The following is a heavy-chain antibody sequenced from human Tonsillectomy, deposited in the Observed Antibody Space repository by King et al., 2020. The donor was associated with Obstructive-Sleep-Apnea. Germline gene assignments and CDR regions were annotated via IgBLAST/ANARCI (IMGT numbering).Heavy chain of an antibody. Sequence: QLVQSGAEVKKPGASVKVSCKASGYTFTTYGISWVRQAPGQGLEWMGWGSVSNGNTNYAQKLQGRVTMTTDTSTSTAYMALRSLRSDDTAVYYCARRGYSSSWTNFDYWGQGTLVTVSS. CDR1: GYTFTTYG. CDR2: GSVSNGNT. V-gene: IGHV1-18*04. CDR3: ARRGYSSSWTNFDY. D-gene: IGHD6-13*01. J-gene: IGHJ4*02.